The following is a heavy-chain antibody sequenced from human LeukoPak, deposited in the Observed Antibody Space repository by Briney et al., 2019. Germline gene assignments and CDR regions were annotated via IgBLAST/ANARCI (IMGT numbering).Heavy chain of an antibody. V-gene: IGHV3-30*18. CDR3: AKGRYYGSSAYYSLDYFDY. CDR2: ISYDGSNQ. D-gene: IGHD3-22*01. Sequence: PGGSLRLSCAASGFTFSNYGMHWVRQAPGKGLEWVALISYDGSNQYFADSVKGRFTISRDNSKNTLYLQMNSLRAEDTAVYYCAKGRYYGSSAYYSLDYFDYWGQGTLVTVSS. J-gene: IGHJ4*02. CDR1: GFTFSNYG.